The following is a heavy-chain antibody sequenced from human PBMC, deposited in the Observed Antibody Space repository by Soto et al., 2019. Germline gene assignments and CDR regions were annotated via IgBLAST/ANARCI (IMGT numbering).Heavy chain of an antibody. CDR3: ARDTNDFWSGYYSYGMDV. V-gene: IGHV3-33*01. D-gene: IGHD3-3*01. Sequence: PGGSLRLSCAASGFTFSSYGMHWVRQAPGKGLEWVAVIWCDGSNKYYADSVKGRFTISRDNSKNTLYLQMNSLRAEDTAVYYCARDTNDFWSGYYSYGMDVWGQGTTVTVSS. CDR2: IWCDGSNK. J-gene: IGHJ6*02. CDR1: GFTFSSYG.